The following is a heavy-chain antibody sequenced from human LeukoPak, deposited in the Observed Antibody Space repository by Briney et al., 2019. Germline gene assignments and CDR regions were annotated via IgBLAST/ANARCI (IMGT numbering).Heavy chain of an antibody. CDR3: ARDHYSNQDLGDAFDI. V-gene: IGHV1-8*03. J-gene: IGHJ3*02. D-gene: IGHD4-11*01. CDR2: MNPNSGNT. CDR1: GYTFTSYD. Sequence: ASVKVSCKASGYTFTSYDINWVRQATGQGLEWMGWMNPNSGNTGYAQKFQGRVTITRNTSISTAYVDLSSLRSEDTAVYYCARDHYSNQDLGDAFDIWGQGTMVTVSS.